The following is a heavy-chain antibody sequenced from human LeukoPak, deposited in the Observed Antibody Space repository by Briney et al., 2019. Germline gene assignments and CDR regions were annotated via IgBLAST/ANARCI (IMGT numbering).Heavy chain of an antibody. CDR2: INPNSGGA. V-gene: IGHV1-2*02. D-gene: IGHD6-19*01. J-gene: IGHJ4*02. CDR3: AKWARSSSGWMYYFDY. Sequence: ASVKVSCKASGYTFTGYYMHWVRQAPGQGLEWMGWINPNSGGANYAQKFQGRVTMTRDTSISTAYMELSRLRSDDTAVYYCAKWARSSSGWMYYFDYWGQGTLVTVSS. CDR1: GYTFTGYY.